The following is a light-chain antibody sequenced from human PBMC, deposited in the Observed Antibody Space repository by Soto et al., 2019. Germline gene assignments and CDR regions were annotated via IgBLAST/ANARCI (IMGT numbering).Light chain of an antibody. CDR2: NAI. Sequence: EVVMTQSPATLSVSPGERVTLSCRASQSVGDNLAWYQQKPGQPPRLLIYNAIARATAIPGRFSGSGSGTGFTLTISSLQSEDFAVYYCQQYSTWPRAFGPGRRVEI. CDR3: QQYSTWPRA. V-gene: IGKV3-15*01. CDR1: QSVGDN. J-gene: IGKJ1*01.